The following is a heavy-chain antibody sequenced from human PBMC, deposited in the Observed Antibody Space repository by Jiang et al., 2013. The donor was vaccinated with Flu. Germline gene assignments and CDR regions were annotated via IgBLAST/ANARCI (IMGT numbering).Heavy chain of an antibody. CDR1: GYSFPGYW. CDR2: IYPDHATT. CDR3: ARQAMQVKFDV. Sequence: VQLVESGAEAKKPGESLKISCKGSGYSFPGYWIGWARQVPGKGLEWMGIIYPDHATTTYSPSFEGQVTISVDKSIDTAYLEWTSLKTSDTAVYFCARQAMQVKFDVWGQGTLVTVSS. J-gene: IGHJ4*02. V-gene: IGHV5-51*01.